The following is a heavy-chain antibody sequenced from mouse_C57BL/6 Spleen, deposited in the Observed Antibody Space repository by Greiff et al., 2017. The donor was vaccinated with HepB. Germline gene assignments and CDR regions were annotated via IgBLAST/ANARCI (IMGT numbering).Heavy chain of an antibody. V-gene: IGHV1-82*01. J-gene: IGHJ3*01. Sequence: QVQLKQSGPELVKPGASVKISCKASGYAFSSSWMNWVKQRPGKGLEWIGRIYPGDGDTNYNGKFKGKATLTADKSSSTAYMQLSSLTSEDSAVYFCAREGIYYDYDPFAYWGQGTLVTVSA. D-gene: IGHD2-4*01. CDR2: IYPGDGDT. CDR3: AREGIYYDYDPFAY. CDR1: GYAFSSSW.